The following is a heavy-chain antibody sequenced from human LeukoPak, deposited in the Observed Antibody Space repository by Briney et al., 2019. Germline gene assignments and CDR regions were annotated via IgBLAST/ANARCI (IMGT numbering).Heavy chain of an antibody. Sequence: GGSLRLSCAASGFTFSTYPMSWVRQAPGKGLEWVSAISGSVGSTSYADSVKGRFTISRDNSKNTLYLQMNSLRVDDTAVYYCARSQEDDISAYYYSNLDYWAQGTLVTVSS. D-gene: IGHD3-22*01. CDR2: ISGSVGST. CDR3: ARSQEDDISAYYYSNLDY. V-gene: IGHV3-23*01. J-gene: IGHJ4*02. CDR1: GFTFSTYP.